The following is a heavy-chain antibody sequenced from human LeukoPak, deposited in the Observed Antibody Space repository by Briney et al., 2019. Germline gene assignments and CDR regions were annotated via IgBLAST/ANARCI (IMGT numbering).Heavy chain of an antibody. D-gene: IGHD6-6*01. CDR1: RATLTSYS. CDR3: AKVLPSTSSPDP. V-gene: IGHV3-21*04. J-gene: IGHJ5*02. CDR2: ISSSSSYI. Sequence: GRSLRLSCAASRATLTSYSMNWVRQAPGKGLEWVSSISSSSSYIYYADSVKGRFTISRDKAKNSLYLQMNSENTADTAGYYCAKVLPSTSSPDPWGQGTLVTVSS.